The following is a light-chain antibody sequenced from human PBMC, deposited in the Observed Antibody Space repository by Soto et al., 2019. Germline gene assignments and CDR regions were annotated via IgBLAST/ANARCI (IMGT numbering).Light chain of an antibody. CDR2: AAS. Sequence: DIQMTQSPSSLSASVVDRVTITCRASQSISSYLNWYQQKPGKAPKLLIYAASILQSGVPSKFSGRGSWTDFNPTIRRPPTETFATYEDQQSYSTPYTFGQGTKLEIK. CDR1: QSISSY. V-gene: IGKV1-39*01. CDR3: QQSYSTPYT. J-gene: IGKJ2*01.